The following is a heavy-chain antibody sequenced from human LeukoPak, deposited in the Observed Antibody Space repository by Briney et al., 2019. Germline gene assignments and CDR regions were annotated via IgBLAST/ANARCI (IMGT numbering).Heavy chain of an antibody. CDR3: AKDAECSGWYCQVMGYFDY. D-gene: IGHD6-19*01. CDR2: ISGSGGST. CDR1: GFTFSSYA. J-gene: IGHJ4*02. V-gene: IGHV3-23*01. Sequence: PGGSLRLSCAASGFTFSSYAMSWVRQAPGKGLEWVSAISGSGGSTYYADSVKGRFTISRDNSKNTLYLQMNSLRAEDTAVYYCAKDAECSGWYCQVMGYFDYWGQGTLVTVPS.